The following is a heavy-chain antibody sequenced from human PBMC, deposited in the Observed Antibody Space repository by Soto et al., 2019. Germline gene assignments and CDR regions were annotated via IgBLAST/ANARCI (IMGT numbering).Heavy chain of an antibody. J-gene: IGHJ4*02. CDR2: IIPIFNSA. Sequence: QVQLVQSGAEVKRPGSSVKVSCKASGGTFNNYALSWVRQAPGQGLEWMGGIIPIFNSANYAQKFQGRVTITADDSTSTADMELRSLRPDDTAVYYCAREVTVASYSFDFWGQGTLVTVSS. D-gene: IGHD5-12*01. CDR1: GGTFNNYA. CDR3: AREVTVASYSFDF. V-gene: IGHV1-69*01.